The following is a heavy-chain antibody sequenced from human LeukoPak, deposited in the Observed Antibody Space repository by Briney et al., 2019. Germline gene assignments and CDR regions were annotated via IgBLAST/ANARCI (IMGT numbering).Heavy chain of an antibody. Sequence: SETLSLTCAVYGGSFSGYYWSWIRQPPGKGLEWIGDIYYRGSTYYNPSLKSRVSISIDTSNNQFSLTLNPVTAADTALYFCARRRYYDSTGYLDWGQGTLVTVSS. V-gene: IGHV4-34*01. CDR2: IYYRGST. J-gene: IGHJ1*01. CDR3: ARRRYYDSTGYLD. D-gene: IGHD3-22*01. CDR1: GGSFSGYY.